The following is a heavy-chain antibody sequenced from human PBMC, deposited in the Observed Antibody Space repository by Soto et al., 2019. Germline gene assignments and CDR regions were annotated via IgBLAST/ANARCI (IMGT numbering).Heavy chain of an antibody. CDR3: ARGRVVVVVAATRYWFDP. Sequence: SETLSLTCTVSGGSISSSSYYWGWIRQPPGKGLEGIGSIYYSGSTFYNPSLKSRVTISVDTSKNHFSLKLSSVTAADTAVYYCARGRVVVVVAATRYWFDPWGQGTLVTVSS. CDR2: IYYSGST. V-gene: IGHV4-39*02. CDR1: GGSISSSSYY. J-gene: IGHJ5*02. D-gene: IGHD2-15*01.